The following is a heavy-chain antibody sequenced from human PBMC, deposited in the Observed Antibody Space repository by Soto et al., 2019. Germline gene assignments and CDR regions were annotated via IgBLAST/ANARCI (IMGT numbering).Heavy chain of an antibody. CDR3: ARVSPGYDFWSGYYNNYYFEY. CDR2: IYYSGST. J-gene: IGHJ4*02. Sequence: XETLSLTCTFSVVSVSSGSYYCSWIRQPPGKGLEWIGYIYYSGSTNYNPSLKSRVTISVDTSKNQFSLKLSSVTAADTAVYYCARVSPGYDFWSGYYNNYYFEYWGQGTLVTVSS. CDR1: VVSVSSGSYY. V-gene: IGHV4-61*01. D-gene: IGHD3-3*01.